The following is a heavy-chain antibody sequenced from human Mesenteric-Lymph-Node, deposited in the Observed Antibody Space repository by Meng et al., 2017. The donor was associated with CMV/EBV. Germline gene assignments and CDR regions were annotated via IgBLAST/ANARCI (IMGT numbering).Heavy chain of an antibody. V-gene: IGHV4-39*01. CDR2: IYYSGNI. CDR1: GGSISSSSCY. D-gene: IGHD5-12*01. J-gene: IGHJ4*02. Sequence: SGGSISSSSCYWGWVRQPPGKGLEWIGNIYYSGNIYYSPSLKSRVTMSADTSKNQFSLNLNSVTAADTAIYYCVMDSGYDRNSHYFDYWGQGILVTVSS. CDR3: VMDSGYDRNSHYFDY.